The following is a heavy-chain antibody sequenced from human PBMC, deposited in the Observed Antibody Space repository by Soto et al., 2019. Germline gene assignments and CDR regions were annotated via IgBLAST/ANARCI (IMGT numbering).Heavy chain of an antibody. CDR2: IHYSGNT. CDR3: ARDFSYGSRTNNWFGP. CDR1: SASIGSYF. Sequence: KASETLSLTCSVSSASIGSYFWSWIRQPPGKGLEWIGNIHYSGNTNINPSLRSRVTMSADTSRNQFSLKLSSVTAADTAVYFCARDFSYGSRTNNWFGPWGQGTLVTVSS. J-gene: IGHJ5*02. D-gene: IGHD3-10*01. V-gene: IGHV4-59*01.